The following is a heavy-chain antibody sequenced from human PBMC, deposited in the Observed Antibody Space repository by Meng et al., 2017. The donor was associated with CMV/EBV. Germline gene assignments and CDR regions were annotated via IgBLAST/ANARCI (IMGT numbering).Heavy chain of an antibody. J-gene: IGHJ4*02. CDR2: IGYNSDYI. Sequence: SLKISCAASGFTFDRSSLHWVRQVPGKGLEWVSGIGYNSDYIIYADSVKGRFTISRDNAKNSVYLQMYRLRPEETGLYYCARDYCGNYCTLADWGQGTLVTVSS. V-gene: IGHV3-9*01. CDR3: ARDYCGNYCTLAD. CDR1: GFTFDRSS. D-gene: IGHD2-21*01.